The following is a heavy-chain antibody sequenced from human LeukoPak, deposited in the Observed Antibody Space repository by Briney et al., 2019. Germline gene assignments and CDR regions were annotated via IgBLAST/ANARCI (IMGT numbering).Heavy chain of an antibody. V-gene: IGHV1-8*01. CDR2: MNPNSGNT. Sequence: ASVKVSCKASGYTFTSYDINWVRQATGQGLEWMGWMNPNSGNTGYAQKFQGRVTMTRNTSISTAYMELSSLRSEDTAVYYCARGGYSYGVFDYWGQGTLVTVSS. CDR1: GYTFTSYD. J-gene: IGHJ4*02. CDR3: ARGGYSYGVFDY. D-gene: IGHD5-18*01.